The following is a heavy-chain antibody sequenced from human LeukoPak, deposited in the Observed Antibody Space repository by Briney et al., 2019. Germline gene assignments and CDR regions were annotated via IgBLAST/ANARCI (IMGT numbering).Heavy chain of an antibody. CDR2: IYHSGST. Sequence: SETLSLTCAVSGYSISSGYYWGWIRQPPGKGLEWIGSIYHSGSTYYNPSLKSRVTISVDTSKNQFSLKLSSVTAADTAVYYCARVWFGEHYYFDYWGQGTLVTVSS. CDR1: GYSISSGYY. V-gene: IGHV4-38-2*01. J-gene: IGHJ4*02. D-gene: IGHD3-10*01. CDR3: ARVWFGEHYYFDY.